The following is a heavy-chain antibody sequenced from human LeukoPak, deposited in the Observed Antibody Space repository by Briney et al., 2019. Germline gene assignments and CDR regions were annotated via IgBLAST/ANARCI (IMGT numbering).Heavy chain of an antibody. J-gene: IGHJ4*02. CDR2: ISGSGGST. V-gene: IGHV3-23*01. CDR1: GFTFSSYA. Sequence: GGSLRLSCAASGFTFSSYAMSWVRQAPGKGLEWVSAISGSGGSTYYADSVKGRFTISRDNSKNTLYLQMNSPRAEDTAVYYCAKDHSSSWYYFDYWGQGTLVTVSS. D-gene: IGHD6-13*01. CDR3: AKDHSSSWYYFDY.